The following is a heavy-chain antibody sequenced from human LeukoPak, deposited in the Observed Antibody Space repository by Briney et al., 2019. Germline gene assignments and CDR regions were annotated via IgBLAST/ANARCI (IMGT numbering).Heavy chain of an antibody. D-gene: IGHD6-13*01. CDR3: ARDHEQQLDGPGYYGMDV. V-gene: IGHV3-21*01. CDR1: GFTFSSYS. J-gene: IGHJ6*02. Sequence: SGGSLRLSCAASGFTFSSYSMNWVRQAPGKGLEWVSSISSSSSYIYYADSVKGRFTISRDNAKNSLYLQMNSLRAEDAAVYYCARDHEQQLDGPGYYGMDVWGQGTTVTVSS. CDR2: ISSSSSYI.